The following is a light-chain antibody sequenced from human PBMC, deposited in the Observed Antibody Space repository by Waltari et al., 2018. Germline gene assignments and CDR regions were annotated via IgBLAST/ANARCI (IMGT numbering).Light chain of an antibody. J-gene: IGKJ1*01. Sequence: EIMLTQSPGTLSLSPGERATLSCRASQSISRFLAWYQQKPGHAPRLLIYDTSTRATGIPDRFSGSGSGTDFSLTISILEPEDFAVYYCQKYGTLPATFGQGTKVEIK. CDR2: DTS. V-gene: IGKV3-20*01. CDR1: QSISRF. CDR3: QKYGTLPAT.